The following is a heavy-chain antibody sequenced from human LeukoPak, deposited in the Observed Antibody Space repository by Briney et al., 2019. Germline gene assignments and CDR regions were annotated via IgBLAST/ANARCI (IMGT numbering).Heavy chain of an antibody. J-gene: IGHJ6*03. Sequence: SQTLSLTCAISGVSVSSNSAAWNWIRQSPSRGLEWLGRTYYRSKWYNDYAVSVKSRITINPDTSKNQFSLQLNSVTPEDTAVYYCARDLRSRYSSSSGGAYSNRNYYYYYYMDVWGKGTTVTVSS. CDR1: GVSVSSNSAA. CDR2: TYYRSKWYN. V-gene: IGHV6-1*01. CDR3: ARDLRSRYSSSSGGAYSNRNYYYYYYMDV. D-gene: IGHD6-6*01.